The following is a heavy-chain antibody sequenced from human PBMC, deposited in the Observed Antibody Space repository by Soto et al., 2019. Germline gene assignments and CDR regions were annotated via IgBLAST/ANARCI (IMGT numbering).Heavy chain of an antibody. V-gene: IGHV4-34*01. D-gene: IGHD4-17*01. J-gene: IGHJ4*02. CDR2: INHSGKT. CDR3: ERRYGDYFDY. CDR1: GGYCSDHC. Sequence: PSQPISLPYTVYGGYCSDHCCRRIIKPKRKGLEWIGEINHSGKTNSSPSLKSRVTISLDTSKNQFSLKLSSVPAADTAVYCCERRYGDYFDYWGEGILVTGSS.